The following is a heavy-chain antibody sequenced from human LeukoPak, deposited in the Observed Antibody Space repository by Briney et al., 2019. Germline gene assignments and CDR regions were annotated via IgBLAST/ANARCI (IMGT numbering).Heavy chain of an antibody. V-gene: IGHV1-2*02. CDR1: GYTFTGYY. CDR3: ARGRPIVWVEPATVHDY. J-gene: IGHJ4*02. D-gene: IGHD5-18*01. CDR2: INPNSGAT. Sequence: ASVTVSGTASGYTFTGYYIHWVRQAPGQGLEWMGWINPNSGATNYAEKFQDRVTMTLDTSITTAYMEIRRLTSDDTALYYCARGRPIVWVEPATVHDYWGQGSLVTVSS.